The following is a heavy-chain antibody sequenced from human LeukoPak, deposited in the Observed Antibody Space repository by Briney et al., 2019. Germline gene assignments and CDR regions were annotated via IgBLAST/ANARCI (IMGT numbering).Heavy chain of an antibody. CDR3: ARHPGKVTNDWYFVL. J-gene: IGHJ2*01. CDR1: GYTFTGYY. Sequence: ASVKVSCKDSGYTFTGYYMHWVRQAPGQGLEWMGWINPNSGGTNYAQKFQGRVTMTRDTSITTAYMELSRLSSDDPAVYYCARHPGKVTNDWYFVLWGRGTLVTVSS. D-gene: IGHD2-21*02. V-gene: IGHV1-2*02. CDR2: INPNSGGT.